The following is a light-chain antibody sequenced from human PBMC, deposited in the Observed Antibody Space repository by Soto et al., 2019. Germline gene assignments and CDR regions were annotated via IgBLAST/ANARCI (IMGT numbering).Light chain of an antibody. Sequence: EIVMTQSPASLSVSPGEGATLSCRASQTVASNLAWYQQKPGQAPRLLIHGASTRATGVAARFSGSGSGTDFTLTISSLQSEDFGVYYCQQYHNWPPQYTFGQGTKLQIK. CDR1: QTVASN. CDR2: GAS. J-gene: IGKJ2*01. CDR3: QQYHNWPPQYT. V-gene: IGKV3-15*01.